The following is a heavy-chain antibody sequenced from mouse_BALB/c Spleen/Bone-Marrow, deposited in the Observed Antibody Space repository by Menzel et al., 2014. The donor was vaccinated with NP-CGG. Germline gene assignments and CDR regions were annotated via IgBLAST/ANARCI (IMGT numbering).Heavy chain of an antibody. CDR3: TTLARNKFDY. D-gene: IGHD3-1*01. Sequence: VQLQQPGTVLARPGSAVKMSCEASGYTFSNYWMHWVKQRPGQGLEWIGTIYPGNSDTTYNQKFKGKATLTAVTSTSTDYMELSSLTNEDSAVYYCTTLARNKFDYWGQGTTLTVSS. J-gene: IGHJ2*01. V-gene: IGHV1-5*01. CDR1: GYTFSNYW. CDR2: IYPGNSDT.